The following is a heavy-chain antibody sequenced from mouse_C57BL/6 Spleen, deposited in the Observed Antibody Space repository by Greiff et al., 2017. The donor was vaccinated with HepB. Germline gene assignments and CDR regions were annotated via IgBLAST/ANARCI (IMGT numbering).Heavy chain of an antibody. V-gene: IGHV1-82*01. Sequence: QVQLQPSGPELVKPGASVKISCKASGYAFSSSWMNWVKQRPGKGLEWIGRIYPGDGDTNYKGKFKGKTTLTADKSSRTAYMQLSSLTSEDSAVYCGARSGSNDVGFAYWGQGTLVTVSA. D-gene: IGHD2-12*01. J-gene: IGHJ3*01. CDR2: IYPGDGDT. CDR3: ARSGSNDVGFAY. CDR1: GYAFSSSW.